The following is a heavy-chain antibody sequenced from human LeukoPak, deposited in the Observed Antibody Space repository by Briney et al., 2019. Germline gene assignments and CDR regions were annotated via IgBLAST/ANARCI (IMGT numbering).Heavy chain of an antibody. D-gene: IGHD5/OR15-5a*01. CDR2: ISYDGSNK. J-gene: IGHJ4*02. CDR3: AKDLPLPVY. CDR1: GYTFTSYG. V-gene: IGHV3-30*18. Sequence: SCKASGYTFTSYGMHWVRQAPGKGLEWVAVISYDGSNKYYADSVKGRFTISRDNSKNTLYLQMNSLRAEDTAVYYCAKDLPLPVYWGQGTLVTVSP.